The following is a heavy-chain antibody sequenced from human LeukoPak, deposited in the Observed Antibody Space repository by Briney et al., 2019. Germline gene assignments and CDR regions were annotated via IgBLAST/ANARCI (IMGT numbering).Heavy chain of an antibody. Sequence: GGSLRLSCAASGFTFSSYGMHWVRQAPGKGLEWVAFIRYDGSNKYYADFVKGRFTISRDNSKNTLYLQMNSLRGEDTAVYYCAKTMTEVVPAANDYYYYYMDVWGKGTTVTISS. D-gene: IGHD2-2*01. V-gene: IGHV3-30*02. CDR3: AKTMTEVVPAANDYYYYYMDV. J-gene: IGHJ6*03. CDR2: IRYDGSNK. CDR1: GFTFSSYG.